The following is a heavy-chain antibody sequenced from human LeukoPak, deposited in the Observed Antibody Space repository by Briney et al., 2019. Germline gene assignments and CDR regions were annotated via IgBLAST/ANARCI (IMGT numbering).Heavy chain of an antibody. D-gene: IGHD2-15*01. CDR3: ARDPLIQLYCRFDY. J-gene: IGHJ4*02. CDR1: GYSFTSHY. Sequence: ASVKVSCKASGYSFTSHYMHWVRQAPGQGLEWLGWINPESGAIKYAQKFQGRVILTRDTSINTAYMELTSLRSDDTALYFCARDPLIQLYCRFDYWGQGTPVTVSS. V-gene: IGHV1-2*02. CDR2: INPESGAI.